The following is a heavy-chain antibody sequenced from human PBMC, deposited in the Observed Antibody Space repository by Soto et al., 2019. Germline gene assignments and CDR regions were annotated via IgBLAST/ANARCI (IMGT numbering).Heavy chain of an antibody. V-gene: IGHV3-64*01. CDR1: GFTFSSYD. CDR3: VRRVSGNYDY. Sequence: EVQLAESGGGMVQPGGSLRLSCVASGFTFSSYDMHWVRQAPGKGLEYVSSISSNGGTTYYGNSVKGRFTISRDNSQNTLDLQMGSLRAEDMAVYYCVRRVSGNYDYWGQGTLVTVSS. J-gene: IGHJ4*02. D-gene: IGHD1-7*01. CDR2: ISSNGGTT.